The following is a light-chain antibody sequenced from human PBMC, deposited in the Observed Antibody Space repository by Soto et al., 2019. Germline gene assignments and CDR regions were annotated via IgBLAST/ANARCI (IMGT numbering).Light chain of an antibody. V-gene: IGKV1-39*01. J-gene: IGKJ2*01. CDR3: QQSDSIPYT. Sequence: DIRMTQSPSSLSPSVGDRVTITCRASQSISSYLNWYQQQPGKAPKLLIHAASSLQSGVPSRFSGSGSGTDFTLTISSLQSEDFATYYCQQSDSIPYTFGQGTKLEIK. CDR2: AAS. CDR1: QSISSY.